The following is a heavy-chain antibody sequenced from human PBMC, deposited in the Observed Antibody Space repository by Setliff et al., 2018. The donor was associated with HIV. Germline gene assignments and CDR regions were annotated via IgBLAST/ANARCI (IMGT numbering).Heavy chain of an antibody. CDR1: GGSISSGNYY. D-gene: IGHD6-13*01. CDR2: IYHSGST. J-gene: IGHJ3*02. CDR3: ATGKLAAGGAFVI. Sequence: PSETLSLTCTVSGGSISSGNYYWTWIRQHPGKGLEWIGYIYHSGSTYYNPSLKSRVTISVDTSKNQFSLELNSVTAADTAVFYCATGKLAAGGAFVIWGQGTMVTVSS. V-gene: IGHV4-31*03.